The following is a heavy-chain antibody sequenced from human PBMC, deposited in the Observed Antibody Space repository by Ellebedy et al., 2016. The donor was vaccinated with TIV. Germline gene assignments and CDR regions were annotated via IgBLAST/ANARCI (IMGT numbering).Heavy chain of an antibody. J-gene: IGHJ3*02. D-gene: IGHD3-3*01. V-gene: IGHV3-72*01. CDR1: GFTFSDHY. CDR3: TSCGILEWLPGNRCAFDI. Sequence: GESLKISXAASGFTFSDHYMDWVRQAPGKGLEWVGRTRNKANSYTTEYAASVKGRFTISRDDSKNSLYLQMNSLKTEDTAVYYCTSCGILEWLPGNRCAFDIWGQGTMVTVSS. CDR2: TRNKANSYTT.